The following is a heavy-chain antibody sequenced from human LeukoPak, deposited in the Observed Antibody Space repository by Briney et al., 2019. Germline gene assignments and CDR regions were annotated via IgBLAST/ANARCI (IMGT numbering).Heavy chain of an antibody. CDR1: GFTFGDYA. Sequence: PGGSLRLSCTSSGFTFGDYAMSWFRQAPGKGLEWVGFIRSKAYDGTTEYAASVKGRFTISRDDSKSIAYLQMNSLKTEDTAIYYCTRGRSGSRSSHYFDYWGQGTLVTVSS. J-gene: IGHJ4*02. CDR2: IRSKAYDGTT. V-gene: IGHV3-49*03. CDR3: TRGRSGSRSSHYFDY. D-gene: IGHD6-6*01.